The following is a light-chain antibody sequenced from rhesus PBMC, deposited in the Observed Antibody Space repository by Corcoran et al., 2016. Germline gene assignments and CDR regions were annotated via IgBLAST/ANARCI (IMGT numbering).Light chain of an antibody. CDR3: QQYSSSPLT. Sequence: DIQMTQSPSSLSASVGDTVTITCRARQSISSWLAWYQQKPGKTPTLLFYKASSLQSGVPSRFSGSGSGTDVTLTSSSLQSEDLVTYYCQQYSSSPLTFGGGTKVELK. J-gene: IGKJ4*01. CDR1: QSISSW. V-gene: IGKV1-22*01. CDR2: KAS.